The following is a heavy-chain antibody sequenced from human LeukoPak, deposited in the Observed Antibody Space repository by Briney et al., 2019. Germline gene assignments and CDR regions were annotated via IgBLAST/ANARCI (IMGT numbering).Heavy chain of an antibody. J-gene: IGHJ4*02. D-gene: IGHD2-15*01. CDR2: INHSGST. CDR3: ARARGGSGAFLGY. CDR1: GGSFSGYY. Sequence: SETLSLTCAVYGGSFSGYYWSWIRQPPGKGLEWIGEINHSGSTNYNPSLKSRVTISVDTSKNQFSLKLSSVTAADTAVYYCARARGGSGAFLGYWGQGTLVTVSS. V-gene: IGHV4-34*01.